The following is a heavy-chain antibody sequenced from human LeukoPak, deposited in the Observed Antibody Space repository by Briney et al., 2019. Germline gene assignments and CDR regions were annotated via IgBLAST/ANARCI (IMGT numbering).Heavy chain of an antibody. CDR3: AREMPYWSGYYYEPHDYYGMDV. CDR1: GFTFSSYW. Sequence: PGGSLRLSCAASGFTFSSYWMHWVRQAPGKGLVWVSRINSDGSNTSYADSVKGRFTISRDNAKNTLYLQMNSLRAEDTAVYYCAREMPYWSGYYYEPHDYYGMDVWGQGTTVTVSS. CDR2: INSDGSNT. V-gene: IGHV3-74*01. D-gene: IGHD3-22*01. J-gene: IGHJ6*02.